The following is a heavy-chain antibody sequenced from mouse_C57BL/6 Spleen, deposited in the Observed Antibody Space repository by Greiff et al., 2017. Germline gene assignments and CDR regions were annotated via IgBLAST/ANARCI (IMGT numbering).Heavy chain of an antibody. CDR3: AREGGNLGAMDY. CDR2: IDPSDSET. J-gene: IGHJ4*01. V-gene: IGHV1-52*01. D-gene: IGHD2-1*01. Sequence: QVQLQQPGAELVRPGSSVKLSCKASGYTFTSYWMHWVKQRPIQGLEWIGNIDPSDSETHYNQKFKDKATLTVDKSSGTAYMQLSSLASEDSAVYYCAREGGNLGAMDYWGQGASVTVSS. CDR1: GYTFTSYW.